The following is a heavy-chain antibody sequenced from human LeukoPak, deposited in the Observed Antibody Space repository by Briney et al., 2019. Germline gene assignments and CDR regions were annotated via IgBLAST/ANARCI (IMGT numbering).Heavy chain of an antibody. CDR2: ISSSGSTI. Sequence: GGSLRLSCAASGFTFSSYEMNWVRQAPGKGLEWVSYISSSGSTIYYADSAKGRFTISRDNAKNSLYLQMNSLRAEDTAVYYCARITQLLYDAFDIWGQGTMVTVSS. V-gene: IGHV3-48*03. J-gene: IGHJ3*02. CDR3: ARITQLLYDAFDI. D-gene: IGHD5-24*01. CDR1: GFTFSSYE.